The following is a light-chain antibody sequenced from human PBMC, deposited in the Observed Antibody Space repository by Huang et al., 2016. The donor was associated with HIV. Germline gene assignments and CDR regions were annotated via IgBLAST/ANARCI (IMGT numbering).Light chain of an antibody. CDR3: QKYNSAPS. J-gene: IGKJ3*01. CDR1: QGIRYY. Sequence: DLQMTQSPSSLSASVGDRVTITCRASQGIRYYLAWYQQNPGKVHKLLSYVASALQSGIPSRFIGSGSVTEFALTISSLQPEDVASYYCQKYNSAPSFGPGTKVDIK. CDR2: VAS. V-gene: IGKV1-27*01.